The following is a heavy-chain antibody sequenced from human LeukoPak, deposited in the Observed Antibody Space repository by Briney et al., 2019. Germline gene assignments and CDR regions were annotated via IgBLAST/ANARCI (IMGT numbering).Heavy chain of an antibody. CDR3: ARAHTEYSSSSYYFDY. CDR1: GYTFTSYD. CDR2: MNPNSGNT. Sequence: GASVKVSCKASGYTFTSYDINWVRQATGQGLEWMGWMNPNSGNTGYAQKFQGRVTITRNTSISTAYMELSSLRSEDTAVYYCARAHTEYSSSSYYFDYWGQGTLVTVSS. J-gene: IGHJ4*02. V-gene: IGHV1-8*03. D-gene: IGHD6-6*01.